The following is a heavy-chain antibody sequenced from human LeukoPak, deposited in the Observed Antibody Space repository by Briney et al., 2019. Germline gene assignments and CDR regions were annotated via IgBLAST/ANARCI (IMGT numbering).Heavy chain of an antibody. CDR1: GFTFSSYD. CDR3: AKEQSSSGFFDY. Sequence: GGSLRLSCAASGFTFSSYDMSWVRQAPGKGLEWVSAISGRGDRTYYADSVKGRFTISRDNSKNTLYLQMNSLRAEDTAVYYCAKEQSSSGFFDYWGQGTLVTVSS. D-gene: IGHD6-6*01. CDR2: ISGRGDRT. V-gene: IGHV3-23*01. J-gene: IGHJ4*02.